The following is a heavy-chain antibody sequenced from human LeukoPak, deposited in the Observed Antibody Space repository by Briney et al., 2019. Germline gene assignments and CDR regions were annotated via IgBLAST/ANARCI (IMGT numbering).Heavy chain of an antibody. J-gene: IGHJ5*02. CDR1: GFTFSSYA. CDR2: ISGSGGST. CDR3: AKDPSRPAALPNWFDP. Sequence: PGRSLRLSCAASGFTFSSYAMSWVRQAPGKGLEWVSAISGSGGSTYYADSVKGRFTISRDNSKNTLYLQMNSLRAEDTAVYYCAKDPSRPAALPNWFDPWGQGTLVTVSS. D-gene: IGHD2-2*01. V-gene: IGHV3-23*01.